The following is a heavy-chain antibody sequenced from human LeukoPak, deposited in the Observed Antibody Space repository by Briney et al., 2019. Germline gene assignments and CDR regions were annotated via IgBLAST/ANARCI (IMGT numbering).Heavy chain of an antibody. CDR1: GFTVSSNY. V-gene: IGHV3-53*01. CDR3: ARVLSRGYSGYDLWNYYYYYMDV. Sequence: GGSLRLSCAASGFTVSSNYMSWVRQAPGKGLEWVSVICSGGSTYYADSVKGRFTISRDNYKNKLYLQMNSLRAEDTAVYYCARVLSRGYSGYDLWNYYYYYMDVWGKGTTVTVSS. D-gene: IGHD5-12*01. J-gene: IGHJ6*03. CDR2: ICSGGST.